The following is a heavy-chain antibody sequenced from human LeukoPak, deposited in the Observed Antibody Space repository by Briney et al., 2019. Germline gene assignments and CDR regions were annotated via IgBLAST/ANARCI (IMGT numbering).Heavy chain of an antibody. CDR3: ARDLRYYDFWSGYYRSRDAFDI. D-gene: IGHD3-3*01. CDR1: GFTFSDYY. CDR2: ISSSGSII. J-gene: IGHJ3*02. Sequence: GGSLRLSCAASGFTFSDYYMSWIRQAPGKGLEWVSYISSSGSIIYYADSVKGRFTISRDNAKNSLYLQINSLRAEDTAVYYCARDLRYYDFWSGYYRSRDAFDIWGQGTMVTVSS. V-gene: IGHV3-11*04.